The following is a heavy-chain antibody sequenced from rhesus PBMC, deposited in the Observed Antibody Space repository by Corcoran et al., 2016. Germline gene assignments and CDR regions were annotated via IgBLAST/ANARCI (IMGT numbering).Heavy chain of an antibody. V-gene: IGHV4S11*01. CDR1: GGSISSNY. J-gene: IGHJ6*01. CDR2: ICGCGSST. Sequence: QVQLQESGPGLVKPLETLSLTCAVSGGSISSNYWSWTRQPPGKGLEWIGAICGCGSSTNHHASLKIRVTLSVDPSKNQFSLKLSSVTAADTAVYYCARDLRTYGLDSWGQGVVVTVSS. CDR3: ARDLRTYGLDS. D-gene: IGHD4-29*01.